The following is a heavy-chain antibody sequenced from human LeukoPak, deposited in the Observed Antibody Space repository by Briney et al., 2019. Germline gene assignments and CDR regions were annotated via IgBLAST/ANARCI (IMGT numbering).Heavy chain of an antibody. CDR1: GFSFSDHY. J-gene: IGHJ6*02. D-gene: IGHD3-22*01. Sequence: KPGGSLRLSCAASGFSFSDHYMDWVRQVPGKGLEWVGRSRHKVNSYTTEYAASVKGRFTISRDGPKNSLYLQMNSLQTEDTAVYYCTRGCYSDRRGPCYYGMDVWGQGTTVTVSS. CDR3: TRGCYSDRRGPCYYGMDV. CDR2: SRHKVNSYTT. V-gene: IGHV3-72*01.